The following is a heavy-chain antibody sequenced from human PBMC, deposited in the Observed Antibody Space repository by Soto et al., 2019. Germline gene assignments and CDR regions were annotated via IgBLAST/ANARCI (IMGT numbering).Heavy chain of an antibody. J-gene: IGHJ2*01. Sequence: QVRLQQWGAGLLKPSETLPLTCAVYGGSFSDYYWSCIRQPPGKGLEWIGEINHSGSTNYNPSLKSLVTLSVATSQNQCSLKLNSVTAADTAVYYCAREVPSRYFDLWGRGTPVTVSS. CDR3: AREVPSRYFDL. D-gene: IGHD3-10*01. V-gene: IGHV4-34*01. CDR2: INHSGST. CDR1: GGSFSDYY.